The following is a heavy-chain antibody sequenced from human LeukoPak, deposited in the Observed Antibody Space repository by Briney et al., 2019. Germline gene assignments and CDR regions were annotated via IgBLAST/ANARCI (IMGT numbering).Heavy chain of an antibody. V-gene: IGHV4-38-2*01. D-gene: IGHD2-2*01. Sequence: PSETLSLTCDVSGYSISSGYYWGWIRQPPGKGLEFIGSMYHSGSTYYNPSLKSRVTISVDTSKNQFSLKLSSVTAADTAVYYCARGDCSSTSCYWSFDPWGQGTLVTVSS. CDR3: ARGDCSSTSCYWSFDP. J-gene: IGHJ5*02. CDR2: MYHSGST. CDR1: GYSISSGYY.